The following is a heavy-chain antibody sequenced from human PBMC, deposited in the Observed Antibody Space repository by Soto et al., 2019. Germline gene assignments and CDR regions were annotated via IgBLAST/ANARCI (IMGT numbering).Heavy chain of an antibody. CDR1: GGTFRSYA. CDR2: IIPIFGIT. Sequence: QVQLVQSGAEVKKPGSSVKVSCKASGGTFRSYAISWVRQAPGQGLEWMGGIIPIFGITNYAQKFQGRVTITADESTSTAYMELSSLRSDDTAVYYCARPDEGGYSSNHHYYYALDVWGEGPRSPSRQ. D-gene: IGHD3-22*01. J-gene: IGHJ6*01. CDR3: ARPDEGGYSSNHHYYYALDV. V-gene: IGHV1-69*01.